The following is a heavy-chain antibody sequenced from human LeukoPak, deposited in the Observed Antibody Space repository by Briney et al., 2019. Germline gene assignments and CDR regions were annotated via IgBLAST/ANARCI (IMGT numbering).Heavy chain of an antibody. V-gene: IGHV4-31*03. Sequence: KPSETLSLTCTVAGGSISSGGYYWSWIRQHPGKGLEWIGYIYYSGSTYYNPSLKSRVTISVDTSKNQFSLKLSSVTAADTAVYYCERVGTVTKVFDYWGQGTLVTVSS. J-gene: IGHJ4*02. CDR2: IYYSGST. CDR3: ERVGTVTKVFDY. D-gene: IGHD4-17*01. CDR1: GGSISSGGYY.